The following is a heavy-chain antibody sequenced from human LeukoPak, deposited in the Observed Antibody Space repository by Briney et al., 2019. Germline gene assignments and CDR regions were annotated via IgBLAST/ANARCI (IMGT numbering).Heavy chain of an antibody. CDR2: LYSDGNT. CDR1: GLTVITNA. Sequence: GGSLRFSCEASGLTVITNAMTWVGKAPGKGLKWVSVLYSDGNTKYADSVQGRFTISRDNSKNTLYLEMNSLSPDDTAVYYCARGVEPLAANTLAYWGQGTLVTVSS. D-gene: IGHD1-14*01. J-gene: IGHJ4*02. CDR3: ARGVEPLAANTLAY. V-gene: IGHV3-53*01.